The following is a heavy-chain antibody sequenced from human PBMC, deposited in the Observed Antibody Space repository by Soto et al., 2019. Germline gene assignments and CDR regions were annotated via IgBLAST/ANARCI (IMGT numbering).Heavy chain of an antibody. D-gene: IGHD6-13*01. CDR3: ARAHPNRRYSSSSPAFDI. CDR2: IYTSGST. J-gene: IGHJ3*02. Sequence: SETLSLTCTVSGGSISSYYWSWIRQPAGKGLEWIGRIYTSGSTNYNPSLKSRVTMSVDTSKNTFSLKLSSVTAADTAVYYCARAHPNRRYSSSSPAFDIWGQGTMVTVSS. V-gene: IGHV4-4*07. CDR1: GGSISSYY.